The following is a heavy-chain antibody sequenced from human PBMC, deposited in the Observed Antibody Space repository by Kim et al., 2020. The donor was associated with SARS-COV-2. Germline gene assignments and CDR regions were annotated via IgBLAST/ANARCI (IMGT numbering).Heavy chain of an antibody. Sequence: GGSLRLSCAASGFTFSSYDMHWVRQATGKGLEWVSAIDTAGDTYYPGSVKGRFTISRENAKNSLYLQMNSLRAGDTAVYYCARAYSYYDILTGSSGYYYGMDVGGQGTTVTVSS. CDR2: IDTAGDT. J-gene: IGHJ6*02. V-gene: IGHV3-13*01. CDR1: GFTFSSYD. CDR3: ARAYSYYDILTGSSGYYYGMDV. D-gene: IGHD3-9*01.